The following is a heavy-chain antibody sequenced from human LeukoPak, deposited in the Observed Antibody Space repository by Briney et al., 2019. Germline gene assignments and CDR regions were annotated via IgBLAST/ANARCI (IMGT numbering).Heavy chain of an antibody. V-gene: IGHV1-69*05. J-gene: IGHJ3*02. D-gene: IGHD1-26*01. CDR1: GGTFSSYA. CDR3: ARGLWIVGATDDAFDI. CDR2: IIPIFGTA. Sequence: SVKVSCKASGGTFSSYAISWVRQAPGQGLEWMGGIIPIFGTANYAQKFQGRVTITTDESTSTAYMELSSLRSEDTAVYYCARGLWIVGATDDAFDIWGQGTMVTVSS.